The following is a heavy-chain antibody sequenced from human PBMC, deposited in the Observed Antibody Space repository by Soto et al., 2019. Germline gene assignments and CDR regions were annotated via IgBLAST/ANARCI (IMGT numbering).Heavy chain of an antibody. Sequence: EVQLVESGGGLVQPGGSLRLSCAASGFTFSSYSMNWVRQAPGKGLEWVSYISSSSSTIYYADSVKGRFTISRDNAKNSLYQQMNSLRDEDTAVYYCAREEPYYYDSSGYQAHFDYWGQGPLVTASS. CDR2: ISSSSSTI. CDR1: GFTFSSYS. D-gene: IGHD3-22*01. V-gene: IGHV3-48*02. J-gene: IGHJ4*02. CDR3: AREEPYYYDSSGYQAHFDY.